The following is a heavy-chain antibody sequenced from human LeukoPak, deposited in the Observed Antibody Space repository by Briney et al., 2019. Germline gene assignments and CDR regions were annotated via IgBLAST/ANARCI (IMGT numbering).Heavy chain of an antibody. CDR2: MNPNSGNT. J-gene: IGHJ4*02. Sequence: ASVKVSCKASGCTLTSYDINWVRQATGQGLEWMGWMNPNSGNTGYAQKFQGRVTITRNTSISTAYMELSSLRSEDTAVYYCARGRDITGTSDYWGQGTLVTVSS. CDR3: ARGRDITGTSDY. D-gene: IGHD1-20*01. V-gene: IGHV1-8*03. CDR1: GCTLTSYD.